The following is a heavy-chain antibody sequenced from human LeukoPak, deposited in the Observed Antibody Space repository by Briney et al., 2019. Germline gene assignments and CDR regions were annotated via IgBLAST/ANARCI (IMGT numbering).Heavy chain of an antibody. CDR3: ARDLYYDSSGYYSDHAFDI. V-gene: IGHV3-48*04. CDR2: ISSSSSTI. D-gene: IGHD3-22*01. Sequence: PGGSLRLSCAASGFTFSSYSMNWVRQAPGKGLEWVSYISSSSSTIYYADSVKGRFTISRDNAKNSLYLQMNSLRAEDTAVYYCARDLYYDSSGYYSDHAFDIWGQGTMVTVSS. J-gene: IGHJ3*02. CDR1: GFTFSSYS.